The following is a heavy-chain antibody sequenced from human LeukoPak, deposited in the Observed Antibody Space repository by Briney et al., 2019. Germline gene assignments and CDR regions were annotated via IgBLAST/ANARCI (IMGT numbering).Heavy chain of an antibody. CDR3: ATDGAGFDT. CDR2: INIGGTNT. J-gene: IGHJ5*02. V-gene: IGHV3-11*01. Sequence: GGSLRLSCAASGFTFNGYYMSWIRQAPGKGLEWLSYINIGGTNTHYADSVKGRFTISRDNAKKSLYLEMNNLRAEDSAVYYCATDGAGFDTWGQGVLVTVSS. CDR1: GFTFNGYY.